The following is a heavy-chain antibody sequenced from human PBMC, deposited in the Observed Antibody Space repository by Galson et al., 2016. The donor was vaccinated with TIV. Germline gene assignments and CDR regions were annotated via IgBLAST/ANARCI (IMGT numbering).Heavy chain of an antibody. Sequence: SLRLSCAVSGFTFSDYYMSWIRHTPRKGLEWLSYISTSSGYTDYADSVKGRFTISRDNAKNSVYLQMNSLRAEDTAVYYCARSPSSGYFLFEYWGQGTLVTVPS. CDR3: ARSPSSGYFLFEY. CDR2: ISTSSGYT. J-gene: IGHJ4*02. D-gene: IGHD3-22*01. V-gene: IGHV3-11*06. CDR1: GFTFSDYY.